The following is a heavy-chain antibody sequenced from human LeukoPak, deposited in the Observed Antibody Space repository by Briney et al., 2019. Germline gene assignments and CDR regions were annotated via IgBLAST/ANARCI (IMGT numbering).Heavy chain of an antibody. CDR2: INSDGSTT. CDR1: GYTFFTYW. Sequence: QPGGSLRLSCAASGYTFFTYWVHWVRQAPEKGLVWVSSINSDGSTTTYADSVKGRFTISRDNAKNMVYLQMNSLRAEDTGVYYCARAFGSGSQVINYFDFWGQGTLVTASS. J-gene: IGHJ4*02. CDR3: ARAFGSGSQVINYFDF. V-gene: IGHV3-74*01. D-gene: IGHD3-10*01.